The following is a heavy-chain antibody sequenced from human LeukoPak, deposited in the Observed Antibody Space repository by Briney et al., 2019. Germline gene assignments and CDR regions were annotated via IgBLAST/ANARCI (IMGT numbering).Heavy chain of an antibody. Sequence: GGSLRLSCAASGFTFSSYAMGWVRQAPGKGLEWVSSISSSSSYIYYADSVKGRFTISRDNAKNSLYLQMNSLRAEDTAVYYCARDQRRRPIDYWGQGTLVTVSS. D-gene: IGHD6-25*01. CDR1: GFTFSSYA. V-gene: IGHV3-21*01. CDR3: ARDQRRRPIDY. J-gene: IGHJ4*02. CDR2: ISSSSSYI.